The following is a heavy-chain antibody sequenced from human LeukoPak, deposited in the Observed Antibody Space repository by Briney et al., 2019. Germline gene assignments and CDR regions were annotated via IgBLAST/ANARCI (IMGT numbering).Heavy chain of an antibody. CDR2: MNPKSGNT. CDR3: ARIDYSNAFDI. V-gene: IGHV1-8*03. D-gene: IGHD4-11*01. J-gene: IGHJ3*02. CDR1: GYTFTNFD. Sequence: ASVKVSCTASGYTFTNFDINWVRQATGQGLEWMGWMNPKSGNTGYAQKFQGRVTITRDTSVSTAYMELSSLRSGDTAVYYCARIDYSNAFDIWGQGTVVTVSS.